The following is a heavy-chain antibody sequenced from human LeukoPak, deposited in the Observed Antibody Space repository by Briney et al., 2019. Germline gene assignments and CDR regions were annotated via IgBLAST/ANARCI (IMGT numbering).Heavy chain of an antibody. D-gene: IGHD4-17*01. J-gene: IGHJ4*02. CDR3: AKFLGPLTVTTPFDY. Sequence: GGSLRLSCAASGFTFSSYAMSWVRQAPGKGLEWVSAISGSGGSTYYADSVKGRFTISRDNSKNTLYLQMNSLRAEDTAVYYCAKFLGPLTVTTPFDYWGQGTLVTVSS. CDR1: GFTFSSYA. CDR2: ISGSGGST. V-gene: IGHV3-23*01.